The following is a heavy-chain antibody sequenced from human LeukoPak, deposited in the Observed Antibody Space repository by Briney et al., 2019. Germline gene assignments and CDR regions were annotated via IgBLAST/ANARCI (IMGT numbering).Heavy chain of an antibody. CDR2: ISYDGSDK. D-gene: IGHD3-9*01. CDR1: GFTFSSYG. V-gene: IGHV3-30*18. J-gene: IGHJ4*02. CDR3: AKLLGDKTGYYDFDD. Sequence: PGGSLRLSCAASGFTFSSYGMHWVRQAPGKGLEWVAVISYDGSDKYYADSVKGRFTISRDNSKNTLYLQMNSLRPEDTAMYLCAKLLGDKTGYYDFDDWGQGTLVTVSS.